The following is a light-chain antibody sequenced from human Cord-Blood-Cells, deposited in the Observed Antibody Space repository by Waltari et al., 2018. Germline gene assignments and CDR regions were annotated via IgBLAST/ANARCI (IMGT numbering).Light chain of an antibody. CDR1: QSVSSY. V-gene: IGKV3-11*01. J-gene: IGKJ4*01. Sequence: FSQSLVTLSLSPGASATLPCRASQSVSSYLAWYQQKPGQAPRLLIYDASNGATGIPARFSGSGSGTDVPLTISSLEPEDFAVYYCQQRSNWPLTFGGGTKVEIK. CDR3: QQRSNWPLT. CDR2: DAS.